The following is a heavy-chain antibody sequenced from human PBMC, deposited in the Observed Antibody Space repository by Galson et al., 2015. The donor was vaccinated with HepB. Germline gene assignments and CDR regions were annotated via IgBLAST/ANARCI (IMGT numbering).Heavy chain of an antibody. J-gene: IGHJ4*02. Sequence: SLRLSCAASGFTVSSNYMSWVRQAPGKGLEWVSVIYSGGSTYYADSVKGRFTISRDNSKNTLYLQMNSLRAEDTAVYYCARDLHGYYDSSPGVYWGQGTLVTVSS. CDR3: ARDLHGYYDSSPGVY. CDR2: IYSGGST. D-gene: IGHD3-22*01. V-gene: IGHV3-66*01. CDR1: GFTVSSNY.